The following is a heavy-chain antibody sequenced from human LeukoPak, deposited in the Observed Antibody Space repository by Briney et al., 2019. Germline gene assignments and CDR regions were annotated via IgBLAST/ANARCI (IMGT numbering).Heavy chain of an antibody. D-gene: IGHD2-8*02. CDR1: GGSISSYY. J-gene: IGHJ5*02. V-gene: IGHV4-4*07. CDR2: IYTSGST. Sequence: SETLSLTCTVSGGSISSYYWSWIRQPAGKGLEWIGRIYTSGSTNYNPSLKSRVTMSVDTSKNQYSLKLSSVTAADTAVYYCARDVSPPGGVSYNWFDPWGQGTLVTVSS. CDR3: ARDVSPPGGVSYNWFDP.